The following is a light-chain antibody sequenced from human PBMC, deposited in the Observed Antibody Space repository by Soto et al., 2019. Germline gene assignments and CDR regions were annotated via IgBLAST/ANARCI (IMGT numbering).Light chain of an antibody. V-gene: IGKV1-5*01. CDR2: DAS. Sequence: DIQMTQSPSTLSASVGDRVAITCRASQSISNWLAWYQQKPGKAPKPLIYDASSLDSGVPSRFSGSGSGTEFTLTISSLQPEDFATYHCQQYNSYSGTFGQGTKVDIK. J-gene: IGKJ1*01. CDR3: QQYNSYSGT. CDR1: QSISNW.